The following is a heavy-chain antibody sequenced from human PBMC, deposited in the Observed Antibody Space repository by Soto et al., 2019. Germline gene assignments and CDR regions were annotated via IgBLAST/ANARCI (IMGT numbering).Heavy chain of an antibody. Sequence: QVQLVQSGAEVKKPGSSVKVSCKASGGTFSSYAISWVRQAPGQGLEWMGGIIPIFGTANYAQKFQGRVAISAEEATSRAYMERSSLRSGDTAVYYCARGSADIVVVVAAYDAFDIWGQGTMVTVSS. V-gene: IGHV1-69*12. CDR2: IIPIFGTA. CDR1: GGTFSSYA. J-gene: IGHJ3*02. CDR3: ARGSADIVVVVAAYDAFDI. D-gene: IGHD2-15*01.